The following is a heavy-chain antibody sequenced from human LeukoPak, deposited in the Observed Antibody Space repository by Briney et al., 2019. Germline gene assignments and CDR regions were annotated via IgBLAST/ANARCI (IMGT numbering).Heavy chain of an antibody. Sequence: SETLSLTCSVSGDSVSSSSYYWTWIRQPPGKGLEWIGYISYSGSTNYNPSLKSRLTISLGTSRNRFSLKLTSVTAADTAVYYCAREFRTYGLSCWGQGTLVTVSS. V-gene: IGHV4-61*03. CDR2: ISYSGST. CDR3: AREFRTYGLSC. D-gene: IGHD3-10*01. J-gene: IGHJ4*02. CDR1: GDSVSSSSYY.